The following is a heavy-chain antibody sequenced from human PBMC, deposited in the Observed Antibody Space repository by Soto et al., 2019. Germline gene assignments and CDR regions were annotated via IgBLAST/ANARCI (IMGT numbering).Heavy chain of an antibody. CDR2: ISSSSSTI. Sequence: PGGSLRLSCAASGFTFSSYSMNWVRQAPGKGLEWVSYISSSSSTIYYADSVKGRFTISRDNAKNSLYLQMNSLRDEDTAVYYCARDGDHYDSSGYYPYYFAYWGQGPRVTASS. CDR3: ARDGDHYDSSGYYPYYFAY. V-gene: IGHV3-48*02. J-gene: IGHJ4*02. CDR1: GFTFSSYS. D-gene: IGHD3-22*01.